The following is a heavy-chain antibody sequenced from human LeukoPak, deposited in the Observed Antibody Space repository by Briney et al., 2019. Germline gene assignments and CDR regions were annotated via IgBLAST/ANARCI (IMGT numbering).Heavy chain of an antibody. CDR3: ATYSTASVGFHY. V-gene: IGHV4-59*01. J-gene: IGHJ4*02. Sequence: SETLSLTCIVSGVSITNYYWTWIRQPPGEGLEWIGYVFYTGSTNYNPSLESRVTISVDTSKNQVSLKLTSMTAADTAVYYCATYSTASVGFHYWGRGTLVTVSS. D-gene: IGHD6-13*01. CDR2: VFYTGST. CDR1: GVSITNYY.